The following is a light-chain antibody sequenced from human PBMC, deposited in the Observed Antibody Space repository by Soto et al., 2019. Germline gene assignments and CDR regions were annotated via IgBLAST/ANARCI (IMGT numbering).Light chain of an antibody. Sequence: GDRVTITCRASQTISNWLAWYQQRPGKAPQLLISDASRLESGVPSRFSASGSGTDFTLTIASLEPEDFAVYYFQQYGSPPWTFGQGTKVDI. V-gene: IGKV1-5*01. CDR2: DAS. CDR3: QQYGSPPWT. CDR1: QTISNW. J-gene: IGKJ1*01.